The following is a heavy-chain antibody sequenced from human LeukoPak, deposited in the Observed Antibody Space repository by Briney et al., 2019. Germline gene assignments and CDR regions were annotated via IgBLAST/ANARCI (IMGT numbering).Heavy chain of an antibody. CDR3: ARDRQPYGSSHWYFDL. CDR1: GGSISSSSYY. J-gene: IGHJ2*01. CDR2: IYYSGST. D-gene: IGHD3-10*01. V-gene: IGHV4-39*07. Sequence: SETLSLTCTVSGGSISSSSYYWGWIRQPPGKGLKWIGSIYYSGSTYYNPSLKSRVTISVDTSKNQFSLKLSSVTAADTAVYYCARDRQPYGSSHWYFDLWGRGTMVTVSS.